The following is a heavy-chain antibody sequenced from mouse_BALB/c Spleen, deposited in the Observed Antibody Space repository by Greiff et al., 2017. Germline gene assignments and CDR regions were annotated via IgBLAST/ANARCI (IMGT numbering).Heavy chain of an antibody. CDR2: ISSGGSYT. D-gene: IGHD1-1*01. CDR3: ARQFLYYYGSSYFDY. V-gene: IGHV5-6*01. CDR1: GFTFSSYG. J-gene: IGHJ2*01. Sequence: EVMLVESGGDLVKPGGSLKLSCAASGFTFSSYGMSWVRQTPDKRLEWVATISSGGSYTYYPDSVKGRFTISRDNAKNTLYLQMSSLKSEDTAMYYCARQFLYYYGSSYFDYWGQGTTLTVSS.